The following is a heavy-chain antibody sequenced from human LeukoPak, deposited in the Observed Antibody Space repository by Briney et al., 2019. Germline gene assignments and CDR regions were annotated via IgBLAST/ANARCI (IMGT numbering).Heavy chain of an antibody. V-gene: IGHV1-2*02. D-gene: IGHD5-12*01. CDR3: ARDPSTGVAVVDY. CDR2: INPNSGGT. J-gene: IGHJ4*02. CDR1: GYTFTGYY. Sequence: GASVKVSCKASGYTFTGYYMHWVRQAPGQGLEWMGWINPNSGGTNYAQKLQGRVTMTTDTSTSTAYMELRSLRSDDTAVYYCARDPSTGVAVVDYWGQGTLVTVSS.